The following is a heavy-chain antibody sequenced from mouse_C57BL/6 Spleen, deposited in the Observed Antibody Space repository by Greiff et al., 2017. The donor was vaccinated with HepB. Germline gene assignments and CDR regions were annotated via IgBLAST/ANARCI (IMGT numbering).Heavy chain of an antibody. J-gene: IGHJ2*01. Sequence: EVQGVESGEGLVKPGGSLKLSCAASGFTFSSYAMSWVRQTPEKRLEWVAYISSGGDYIYYADTVKGRFTISRDNARNTLYLQMSSLKSEDTAMYYCTREGPLYYGSSYVGFDYWGQGTTLTVSS. CDR3: TREGPLYYGSSYVGFDY. CDR1: GFTFSSYA. D-gene: IGHD1-1*01. V-gene: IGHV5-9-1*02. CDR2: ISSGGDYI.